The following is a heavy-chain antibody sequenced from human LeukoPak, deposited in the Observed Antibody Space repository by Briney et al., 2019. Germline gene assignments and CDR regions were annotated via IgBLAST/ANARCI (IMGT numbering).Heavy chain of an antibody. J-gene: IGHJ4*02. Sequence: GGSLRLSCAASGFTFSSYWMSWVRQAPGKGLEWVANIKQDGSERYYVGSVKGRFTISRDSAKNPLYLQMNTLRAEDTAVYYCARVPTRAAVAGSLDYWGQGTLVTVSS. CDR1: GFTFSSYW. CDR2: IKQDGSER. D-gene: IGHD6-19*01. CDR3: ARVPTRAAVAGSLDY. V-gene: IGHV3-7*01.